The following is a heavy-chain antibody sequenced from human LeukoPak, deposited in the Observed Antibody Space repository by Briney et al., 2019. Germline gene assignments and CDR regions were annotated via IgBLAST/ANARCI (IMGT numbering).Heavy chain of an antibody. V-gene: IGHV1-2*02. D-gene: IGHD6-6*01. CDR3: ARFSSSRYYFDY. CDR2: INPNSGGT. CDR1: GYTFTVYY. Sequence: ASVTVSFKASGYTFTVYYMHWVRQAPGQGLEWMGWINPNSGGTNYAQKFQGRVTMTRDTSISTAYMELSRLRSDDTAVYYCARFSSSRYYFDYWGQGTLVTVSS. J-gene: IGHJ4*02.